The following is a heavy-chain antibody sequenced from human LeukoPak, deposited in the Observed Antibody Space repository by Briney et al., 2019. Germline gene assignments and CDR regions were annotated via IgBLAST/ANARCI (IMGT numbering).Heavy chain of an antibody. D-gene: IGHD1-1*01. CDR3: AREGGTTVDY. CDR1: GGSISSYY. Sequence: SETLSLTCTVSGGSISSYYWSWIRKPPGKGLEWIGYIYYSGSTNYNPSLKSRVTISVDTSKNQFSLKLSSVTAADTAVYYCAREGGTTVDYWGQGTLVTVSS. CDR2: IYYSGST. V-gene: IGHV4-59*01. J-gene: IGHJ4*02.